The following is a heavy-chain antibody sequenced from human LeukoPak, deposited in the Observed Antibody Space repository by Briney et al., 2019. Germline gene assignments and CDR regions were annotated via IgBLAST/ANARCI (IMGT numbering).Heavy chain of an antibody. V-gene: IGHV3-33*01. D-gene: IGHD3-16*01. CDR3: ASAYSAGWFGY. J-gene: IGHJ5*01. CDR2: IWYDGSKK. CDR1: GFTFNTYG. Sequence: GGSLRLSCVASGFTFNTYGMHWVRQAPGKGLEWVAVIWYDGSKKFYADSVNGRFTISRGDSRNTLYLQMSGLRADDTAIYYCASAYSAGWFGYWGQGTPVTVSS.